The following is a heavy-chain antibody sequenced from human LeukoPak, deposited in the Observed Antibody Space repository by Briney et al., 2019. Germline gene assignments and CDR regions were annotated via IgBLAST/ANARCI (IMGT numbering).Heavy chain of an antibody. CDR1: GGSISSHY. J-gene: IGHJ4*02. D-gene: IGHD5-24*01. CDR3: ARGEAEMAREGLDY. V-gene: IGHV4-59*11. Sequence: SETLSLTCTVSGGSISSHYWSWIRQPPGKGLEWIGYIYHSGSTNYNPSLKSRVTISVDTSKNQFSLKLSSVTAADTAVYYCARGEAEMAREGLDYWGQGTLVTVSS. CDR2: IYHSGST.